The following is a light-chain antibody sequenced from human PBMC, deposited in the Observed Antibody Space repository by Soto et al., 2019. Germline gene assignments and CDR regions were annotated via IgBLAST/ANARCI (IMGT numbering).Light chain of an antibody. Sequence: DIQMTQSPSTLSGSVGDRVTITCRASQTISSWLAWYQQKPGKAPKLLIYDVSTLESGVPSRFSGSGSGTEFTLTISSLQPDDFATYFCQQYDGFWTFGQGAKVDIK. CDR1: QTISSW. J-gene: IGKJ1*01. CDR3: QQYDGFWT. CDR2: DVS. V-gene: IGKV1-5*01.